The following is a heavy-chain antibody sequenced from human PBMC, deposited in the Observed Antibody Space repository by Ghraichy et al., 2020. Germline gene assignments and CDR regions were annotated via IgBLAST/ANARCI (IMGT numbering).Heavy chain of an antibody. Sequence: ASVKVSCRASGYTFTDNYVHWVRQAPGQGPEWMGWINPNSGATNYAQKFQGRVTMTRDTSINTVYMELSRLRSDATAVYYCAGGGLRYISSGSYYLGGFPAMDVSGQGTTVTVSS. CDR3: AGGGLRYISSGSYYLGGFPAMDV. CDR2: INPNSGAT. J-gene: IGHJ6*02. V-gene: IGHV1-2*02. D-gene: IGHD1-26*01. CDR1: GYTFTDNY.